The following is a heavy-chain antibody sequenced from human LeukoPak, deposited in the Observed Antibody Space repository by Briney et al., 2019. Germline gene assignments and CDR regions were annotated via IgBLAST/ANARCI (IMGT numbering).Heavy chain of an antibody. CDR2: IYYSGST. V-gene: IGHV4-59*08. J-gene: IGHJ4*02. D-gene: IGHD2-2*02. Sequence: PSETLSLTCTVSGGSISSYYWSWIRQPPGKGLEWIGYIYYSGSTYYNPSLKSRVTISVDTSKNQFSLKLSSVTAADTAVYYCARHSPYCSSTSCYTYWGQGTLVTVSS. CDR3: ARHSPYCSSTSCYTY. CDR1: GGSISSYY.